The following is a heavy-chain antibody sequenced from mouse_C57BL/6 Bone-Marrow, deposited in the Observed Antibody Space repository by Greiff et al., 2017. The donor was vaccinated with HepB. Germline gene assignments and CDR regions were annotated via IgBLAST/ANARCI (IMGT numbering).Heavy chain of an antibody. Sequence: QVQLKESGPELVKPGASVKISCKASGYSFTSYYIHWVKQRPGQGLEWIGWIYPGSGNTKYNEKFKGKATLTAYTSSSTAYMQLSSLTSEDSAVYYCARPYYGSSPYYYAMDYWGQGTSVTVSS. J-gene: IGHJ4*01. V-gene: IGHV1-66*01. CDR3: ARPYYGSSPYYYAMDY. D-gene: IGHD1-1*01. CDR2: IYPGSGNT. CDR1: GYSFTSYY.